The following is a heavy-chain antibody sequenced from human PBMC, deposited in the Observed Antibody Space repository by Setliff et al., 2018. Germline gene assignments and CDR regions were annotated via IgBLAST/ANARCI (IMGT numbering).Heavy chain of an antibody. CDR1: GGSISSGSDY. J-gene: IGHJ6*03. Sequence: TLSLTCSVSGGSISSGSDYWTWIRQPAGKGLEWIGHIYTSAITNYNPSLKTRVSMSMDTSTNQLSLKLTSVTAADTAVYYCARAISGWYSAHYYYMDVWGKGTTVTVSS. D-gene: IGHD6-19*01. CDR3: ARAISGWYSAHYYYMDV. CDR2: IYTSAIT. V-gene: IGHV4-61*09.